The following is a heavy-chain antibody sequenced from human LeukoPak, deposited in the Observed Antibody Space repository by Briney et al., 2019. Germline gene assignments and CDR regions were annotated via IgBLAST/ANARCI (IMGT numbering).Heavy chain of an antibody. CDR2: IIPIFGTA. V-gene: IGHV1-69*13. D-gene: IGHD6-19*01. CDR3: ANGMNSSGWDTRFGY. Sequence: SVKRSCKASRGTFSSYAISWVRQAPGQGLEWMGGIIPIFGTANYAQKFQGRVTITADESTSTAYMELSSLRSEDTAVYYCANGMNSSGWDTRFGYWGQGTLVTVSS. CDR1: RGTFSSYA. J-gene: IGHJ4*02.